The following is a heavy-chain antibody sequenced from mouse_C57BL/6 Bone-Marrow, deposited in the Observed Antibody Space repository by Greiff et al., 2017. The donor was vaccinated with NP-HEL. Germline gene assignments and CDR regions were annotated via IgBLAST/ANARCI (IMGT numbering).Heavy chain of an antibody. J-gene: IGHJ3*01. CDR3: TRRLYYYGSSQAWFAY. CDR1: GYTFTDYE. V-gene: IGHV1-15*01. Sequence: QVQLQQSGAELVRPGASVTLSCKASGYTFTDYEMHWVKQTPVHGLEWIGAIDPETGGTAYNQKFKGKAILTADKSSSTAYMELRSLTSEDSAVYYCTRRLYYYGSSQAWFAYWGQGTLVTVSA. D-gene: IGHD1-1*01. CDR2: IDPETGGT.